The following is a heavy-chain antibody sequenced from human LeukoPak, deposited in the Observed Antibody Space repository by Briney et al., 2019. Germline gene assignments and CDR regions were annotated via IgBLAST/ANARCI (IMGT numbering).Heavy chain of an antibody. Sequence: GGSLRLSCAASGFTSSDYYMSWIRQAPGRGLEWISYISTIGGSINYADSVKGRFTISRDNAKNSLYLQMISLRVEDTAVYYCARVPSGYYHFDYWGQGALVTVSS. CDR2: ISTIGGSI. V-gene: IGHV3-11*01. J-gene: IGHJ4*02. CDR1: GFTSSDYY. D-gene: IGHD5-12*01. CDR3: ARVPSGYYHFDY.